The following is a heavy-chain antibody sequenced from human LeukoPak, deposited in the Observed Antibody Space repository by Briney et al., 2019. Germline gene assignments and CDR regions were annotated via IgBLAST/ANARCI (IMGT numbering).Heavy chain of an antibody. CDR2: IDYSGNT. Sequence: SETLSLTCAVSGYSISSGYYWGWIRQPPGKGLEWIAYIDYSGNTDYNPSLKSRVTISIDTSKNQFSLKVRSVTAADSAIYYCARTASMVTTVIDYWGQGTLVTVSS. CDR1: GYSISSGYY. D-gene: IGHD4-17*01. V-gene: IGHV4-38-2*01. CDR3: ARTASMVTTVIDY. J-gene: IGHJ4*02.